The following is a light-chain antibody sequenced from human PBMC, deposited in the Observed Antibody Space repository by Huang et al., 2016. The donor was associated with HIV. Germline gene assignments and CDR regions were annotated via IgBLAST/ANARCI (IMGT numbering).Light chain of an antibody. J-gene: IGKJ4*01. V-gene: IGKV4-1*01. Sequence: DIVMTQSPDSLAVSLGERATINCKSSQSVLYSSNNKNYLAWYQQKPGQPPTLLIYCASTRESGVPARFSGSGSGTDFTLTISSPQAEDVAVYYCQQYYSTPLPFGGGTKVEIK. CDR3: QQYYSTPLP. CDR2: CAS. CDR1: QSVLYSSNNKNY.